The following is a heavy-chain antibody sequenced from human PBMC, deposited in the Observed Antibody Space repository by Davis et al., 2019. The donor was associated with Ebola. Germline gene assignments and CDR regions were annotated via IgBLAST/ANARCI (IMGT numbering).Heavy chain of an antibody. D-gene: IGHD3-22*01. CDR2: IWYDGSNK. Sequence: GGSLRLSCAASGFTFSSYGMHWVRQAPGKGLEWVAVIWYDGSNKYYADSVKGRFTISRDNSKNTLYLQMNSLRAEDTAVYYCAREPPHYDSSGYDYWGQGTLVTVSS. CDR3: AREPPHYDSSGYDY. J-gene: IGHJ4*02. CDR1: GFTFSSYG. V-gene: IGHV3-33*01.